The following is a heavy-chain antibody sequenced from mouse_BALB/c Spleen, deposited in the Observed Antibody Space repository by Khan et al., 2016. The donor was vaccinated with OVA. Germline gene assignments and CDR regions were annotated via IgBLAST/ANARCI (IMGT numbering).Heavy chain of an antibody. V-gene: IGHV5-6-3*01. Sequence: VQRVESGGGLVQPGGSLKLSCAASGFTFSSYGMSWVRQTPDKRLELVATINSNGGSTYSPDSVKGRFTISRDNAKNTLYLQMSSLKSEDTAMYYCARMARTINWGQGTTLTVSS. CDR3: ARMARTIN. J-gene: IGHJ2*01. CDR2: INSNGGST. CDR1: GFTFSSYG.